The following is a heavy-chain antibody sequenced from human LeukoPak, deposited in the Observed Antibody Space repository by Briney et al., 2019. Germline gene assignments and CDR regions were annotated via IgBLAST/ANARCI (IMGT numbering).Heavy chain of an antibody. Sequence: GGSLRLSCAASGFTFSSYAMSWVRQAPGKGLEWVSGISGSSDNTYYADSVKGRFTISRDNSKNTLYLQMNSLRAEDTAVYYCAKDGGLWVSAHWGDSWGRGTLVTVSS. CDR3: AKDGGLWVSAHWGDS. V-gene: IGHV3-23*01. J-gene: IGHJ4*02. CDR1: GFTFSSYA. D-gene: IGHD7-27*01. CDR2: ISGSSDNT.